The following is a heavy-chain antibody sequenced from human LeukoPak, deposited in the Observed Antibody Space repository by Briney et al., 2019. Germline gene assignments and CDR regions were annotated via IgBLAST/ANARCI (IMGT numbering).Heavy chain of an antibody. CDR1: GFTFSSYG. Sequence: SGGSLRLSCVVSGFTFSSYGMHWVRQAPGKGLEWVIVISYDGSNKYYADSVKGRFTISRDNSKNTLYLQMNSLRAEDTAVYYCAKIGIAAAIDYWGQGTLVTVSS. J-gene: IGHJ4*02. CDR2: ISYDGSNK. V-gene: IGHV3-30*18. CDR3: AKIGIAAAIDY. D-gene: IGHD6-13*01.